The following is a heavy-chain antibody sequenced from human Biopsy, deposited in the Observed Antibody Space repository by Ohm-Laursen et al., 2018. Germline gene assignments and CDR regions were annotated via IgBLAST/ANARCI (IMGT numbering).Heavy chain of an antibody. J-gene: IGHJ2*01. Sequence: GTLSLTCTVSGGPIDSYYWSWIRQPPGKALEWIGYIYFTGRTSYNPSLKSRVTTSVNTSKKQFSLRLSSVTAADTAVYYCASAGYNPDWNLDLWGRGTLVTVSS. CDR3: ASAGYNPDWNLDL. CDR2: IYFTGRT. V-gene: IGHV4-59*12. CDR1: GGPIDSYY. D-gene: IGHD5-24*01.